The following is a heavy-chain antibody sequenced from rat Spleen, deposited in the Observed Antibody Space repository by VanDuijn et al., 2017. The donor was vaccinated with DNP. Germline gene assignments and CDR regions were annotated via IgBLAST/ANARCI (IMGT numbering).Heavy chain of an antibody. D-gene: IGHD1-5*01. J-gene: IGHJ1*01. V-gene: IGHV5-29*01. CDR2: LTYDGSNT. CDR1: GFTFSNYA. CDR3: ARHQRYPYWYFDF. Sequence: EVQLVESGGDFVQPGRSLKLSCAASGFTFSNYAMTWVRQAPTKGLEWVATLTYDGSNTYYRDSVKGRFTISRDNGKSSLYLQMDSLRSEDTATYYCARHQRYPYWYFDFWGPGTMVTVSS.